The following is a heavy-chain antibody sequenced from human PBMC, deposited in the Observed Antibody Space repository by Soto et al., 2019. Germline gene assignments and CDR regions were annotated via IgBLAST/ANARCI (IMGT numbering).Heavy chain of an antibody. V-gene: IGHV3-33*01. CDR1: GFTFNSFG. CDR3: ARGSRGTPSNYNYYYGLDV. Sequence: PGGSLRLSCAASGFTFNSFGMHWVRQAPGKGLEWVAVIWYDGSNKYYGDSVKGRFTISRDNPKNTLFLQMNSLRAEDTAVYYCARGSRGTPSNYNYYYGLDVWGQGTTVTVSS. J-gene: IGHJ6*02. CDR2: IWYDGSNK.